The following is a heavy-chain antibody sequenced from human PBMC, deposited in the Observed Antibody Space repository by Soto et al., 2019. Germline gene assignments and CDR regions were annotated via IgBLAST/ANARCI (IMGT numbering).Heavy chain of an antibody. Sequence: QITLKESGPTLVKPTQTLTLTCTFSGFSLSTSGVGVGWSRQPPGKALECLALIYWDDDKRYSPSLKSRLTITKNTPKNQVVLTMTNMDTVDTATYYCAHRRWLQAPRGGRGWFDPWGQGTLVTVSS. CDR2: IYWDDDK. CDR1: GFSLSTSGVG. CDR3: AHRRWLQAPRGGRGWFDP. J-gene: IGHJ5*02. D-gene: IGHD5-12*01. V-gene: IGHV2-5*02.